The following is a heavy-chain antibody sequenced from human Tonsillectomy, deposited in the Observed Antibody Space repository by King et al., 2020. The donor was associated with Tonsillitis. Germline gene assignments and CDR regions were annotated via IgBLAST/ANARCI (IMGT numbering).Heavy chain of an antibody. CDR1: GFTFSSYW. J-gene: IGHJ4*02. V-gene: IGHV3-7*01. CDR2: IKQDGSEK. D-gene: IGHD3-22*01. Sequence: EVQLVESGGGLVQPWESLTLSCAVSGFTFSSYWMSWVRQAPGKGREWVANIKQDGSEKYYVDSVKGRFTISRDNAKTSLYLQMTSLTSEDTAMYYCARGFHYSSGWLDYWGQGTLVTVSS. CDR3: ARGFHYSSGWLDY.